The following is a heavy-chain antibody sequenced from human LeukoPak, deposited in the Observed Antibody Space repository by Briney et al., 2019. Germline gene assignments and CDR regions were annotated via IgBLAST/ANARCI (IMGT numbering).Heavy chain of an antibody. D-gene: IGHD3-3*02. CDR2: IYSGGST. V-gene: IGHV3-66*01. CDR1: GFTVSSNY. Sequence: GGSLRLSCAASGFTVSSNYMSWVRQAPGRGLEWVSVIYSGGSTYYADSVKGRFTISRDNSKNTLYLQMNSLRAEDTAVYYCAREISSHFDYWGQGTLVTVSS. CDR3: AREISSHFDY. J-gene: IGHJ4*02.